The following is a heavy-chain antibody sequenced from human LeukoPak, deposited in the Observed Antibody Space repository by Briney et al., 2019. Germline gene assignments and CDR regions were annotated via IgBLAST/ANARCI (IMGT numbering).Heavy chain of an antibody. V-gene: IGHV4-39*07. Sequence: PSETLSLTCTVSGGSISSSSYYWGWIRQPPGKGLEWIGSIYYSGSTYYNLSLKSRVTISVDTSKNQFSLKLSSVTAADTAVYYCARDSGSYYNDAFDIWGQGTMVTVSS. CDR3: ARDSGSYYNDAFDI. J-gene: IGHJ3*02. D-gene: IGHD1-26*01. CDR1: GGSISSSSYY. CDR2: IYYSGST.